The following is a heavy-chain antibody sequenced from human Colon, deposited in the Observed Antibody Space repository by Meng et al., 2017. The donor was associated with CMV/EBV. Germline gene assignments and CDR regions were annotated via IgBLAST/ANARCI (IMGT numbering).Heavy chain of an antibody. CDR1: GFTFSSYA. Sequence: GESLKISCAASGFTFSSYAMHWVRQAPGKGLEWVAVISYDGSNKYYADSVKGRFTISRDNSMNTESLQMNSLREEDTAVYYCTRDVLGSSSSSVAFDIWGQGTVVTVSS. J-gene: IGHJ3*02. V-gene: IGHV3-30*14. D-gene: IGHD6-6*01. CDR2: ISYDGSNK. CDR3: TRDVLGSSSSSVAFDI.